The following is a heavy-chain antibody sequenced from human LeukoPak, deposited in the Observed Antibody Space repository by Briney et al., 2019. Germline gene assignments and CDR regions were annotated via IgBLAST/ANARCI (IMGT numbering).Heavy chain of an antibody. J-gene: IGHJ5*02. D-gene: IGHD2-2*01. Sequence: ASVKVSCKASGYTFTSYYMHWVRQAPGQGLEWMGIINPSGGSTSYAQKFRGRVTMTRDTSTSTVYMELSSLRSEDTAVYYCARAYCSSTSCYPRALRFDPWGQGTLVTVSS. CDR1: GYTFTSYY. CDR3: ARAYCSSTSCYPRALRFDP. CDR2: INPSGGST. V-gene: IGHV1-46*01.